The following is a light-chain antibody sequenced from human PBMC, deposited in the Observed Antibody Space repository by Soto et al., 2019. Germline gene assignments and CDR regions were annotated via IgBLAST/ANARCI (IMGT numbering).Light chain of an antibody. CDR1: SSDVGGYNY. CDR2: EVS. J-gene: IGLJ1*01. Sequence: QSALTQPASVSGSPGQSITISCTGTSSDVGGYNYVSWYQQHPGKAPKLMIYEVSNRPSGVSNRFSGSTSGNTASLTISVLQAEDEADYYCSSYTSSSTYVFGTGTKLTVL. CDR3: SSYTSSSTYV. V-gene: IGLV2-14*01.